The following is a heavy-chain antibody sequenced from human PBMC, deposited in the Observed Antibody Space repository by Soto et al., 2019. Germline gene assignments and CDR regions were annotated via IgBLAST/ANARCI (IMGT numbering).Heavy chain of an antibody. J-gene: IGHJ3*02. CDR3: ATQLPYCSSTSCNAFDI. D-gene: IGHD2-2*01. V-gene: IGHV1-24*01. CDR1: GYTLTELS. Sequence: ASVKVSCKVSGYTLTELSMHWVRQARGKGLEWMGGFDPEDRETIYAQKFQGRVTMTEDTSTGTAYMELSSLRSEDTAVYYCATQLPYCSSTSCNAFDIWGQGTMVTVSS. CDR2: FDPEDRET.